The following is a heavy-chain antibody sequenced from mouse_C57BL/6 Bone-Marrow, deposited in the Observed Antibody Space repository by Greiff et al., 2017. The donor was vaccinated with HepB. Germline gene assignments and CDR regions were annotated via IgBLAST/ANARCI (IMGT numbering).Heavy chain of an antibody. CDR2: IYPGSGNT. CDR3: AREGYWYFGV. CDR1: GYTFTDYY. J-gene: IGHJ1*01. V-gene: IGHV1-76*01. Sequence: QVHVKQSGSELVRPGASVKLSCKASGYTFTDYYINWVKQRPGQGLEWIARIYPGSGNTYYNEKFKGKATLTAEKSSSTAYMQLSSLTSEDSAVYFCAREGYWYFGVWGPGTTVTVSS.